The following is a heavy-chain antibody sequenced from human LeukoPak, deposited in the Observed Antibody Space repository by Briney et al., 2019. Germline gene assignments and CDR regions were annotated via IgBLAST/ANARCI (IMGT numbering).Heavy chain of an antibody. D-gene: IGHD3-16*01. CDR2: IYYTGST. Sequence: SSETLSLTCTVSGGSISTYYWSWIRQPPGKGLEWIGDIYYTGSTYYSPSLRSRVTMSVHTSENQFSLRLNSVTAVDTAVYYCARRWGNIVGVTYEYWGQGTLVTVSS. CDR1: GGSISTYY. V-gene: IGHV4-59*04. CDR3: ARRWGNIVGVTYEY. J-gene: IGHJ4*02.